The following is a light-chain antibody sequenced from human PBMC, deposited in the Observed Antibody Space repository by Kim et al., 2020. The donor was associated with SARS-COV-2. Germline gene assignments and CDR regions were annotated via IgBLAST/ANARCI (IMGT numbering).Light chain of an antibody. CDR2: YDR. CDR1: NNGSKG. J-gene: IGLJ3*02. CDR3: QVWDVGHPV. Sequence: EAPGKEGRINGGGNNNGSKGGDRCQQEPGQAPVIVNYYDRERASGNPERFSGSKSGKTGTLTINRVGVGDEADYFCQVWDVGHPVFGGGTKLSVL. V-gene: IGLV3-21*04.